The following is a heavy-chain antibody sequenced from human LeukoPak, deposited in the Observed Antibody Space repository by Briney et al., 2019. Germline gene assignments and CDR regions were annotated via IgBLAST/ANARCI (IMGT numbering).Heavy chain of an antibody. CDR1: GGSISSYY. V-gene: IGHV4-4*07. D-gene: IGHD3-10*01. CDR3: ARSTMVRGERLGKIDY. CDR2: IYTSGST. J-gene: IGHJ4*02. Sequence: PSETLSLTCTVSGGSISSYYWSWIRQPAGKGLEWIGRIYTSGSTNYNPSLKSRVTMSVDTSKNQFSLKLSSVTAADTAVYFCARSTMVRGERLGKIDYWGQGTLVTVSS.